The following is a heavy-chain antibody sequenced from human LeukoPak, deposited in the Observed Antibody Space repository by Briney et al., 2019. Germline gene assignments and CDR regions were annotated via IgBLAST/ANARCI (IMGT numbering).Heavy chain of an antibody. V-gene: IGHV4-4*07. Sequence: SETLSLTCTVSGGSISSYYWSWIRQPAGKGLEWIGRIYTSGSTNYNPSLKSRVTMSVDTSKNQFSLKLSSVTAADTAVYYCARDDCSSTSCLGSDGMGVWGQGTTVTVSS. CDR3: ARDDCSSTSCLGSDGMGV. CDR1: GGSISSYY. D-gene: IGHD2-2*01. CDR2: IYTSGST. J-gene: IGHJ6*02.